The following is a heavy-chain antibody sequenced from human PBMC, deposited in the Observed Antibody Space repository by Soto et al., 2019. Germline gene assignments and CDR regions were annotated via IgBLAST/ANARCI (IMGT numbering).Heavy chain of an antibody. V-gene: IGHV3-23*01. Sequence: GGSLRLSCAASGFTFSSYAMSWVRQAPGKGLEWVSAISGSGGSTYYADSVKGRFTISRDNSKNTLYLQMNSLRAEDTAVYYCAKGSYYDSSGYYFFFDAFDIWGQGTMVTVSS. CDR1: GFTFSSYA. D-gene: IGHD3-22*01. CDR2: ISGSGGST. J-gene: IGHJ3*02. CDR3: AKGSYYDSSGYYFFFDAFDI.